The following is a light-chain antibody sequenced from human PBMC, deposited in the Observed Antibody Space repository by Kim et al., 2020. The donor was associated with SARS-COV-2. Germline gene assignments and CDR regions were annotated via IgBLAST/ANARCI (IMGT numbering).Light chain of an antibody. CDR1: RIISSY. V-gene: IGKV3-15*01. J-gene: IGKJ5*01. Sequence: VFAGESAPLSCRGRRIISSYLAWYQQKPGQAPRLLIYGASTRATGIPARFSGSGSGTEFTLTISSLQSEDFAVYYCQKYDSWPITFGQGTRLEIK. CDR3: QKYDSWPIT. CDR2: GAS.